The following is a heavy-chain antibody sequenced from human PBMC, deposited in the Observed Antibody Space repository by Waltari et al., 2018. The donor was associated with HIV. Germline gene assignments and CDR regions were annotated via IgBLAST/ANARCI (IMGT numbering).Heavy chain of an antibody. Sequence: EVQLVQSGAQVKKPGESLKISCEASGYSFTSYWIAWVRQMPGKGLEWMGIVYPGDSESRYSPSVQGQVAISVDKSIGTAYLQWSSLKASDSAIYYCARAVYGGVGALDFWGHGTRVTVSS. D-gene: IGHD3-16*01. J-gene: IGHJ4*01. CDR2: VYPGDSES. CDR3: ARAVYGGVGALDF. CDR1: GYSFTSYW. V-gene: IGHV5-51*03.